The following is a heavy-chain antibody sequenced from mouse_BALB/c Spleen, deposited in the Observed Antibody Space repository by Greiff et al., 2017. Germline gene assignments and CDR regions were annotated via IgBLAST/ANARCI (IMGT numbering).Heavy chain of an antibody. V-gene: IGHV5-9-3*01. CDR1: GFTFSSYA. CDR3: ARHGTTATDAMDY. Sequence: EVKLVESGGGLVKPGGSLKLSCAASGFTFSSYAMSWVRQTPEKRLEWVATISSGGSYTYYPDSVKGRFTISRDNAKNTLYLQMSSLRSEDTAMYYCARHGTTATDAMDYWGQGTTVTVSS. J-gene: IGHJ4*01. D-gene: IGHD1-2*01. CDR2: ISSGGSYT.